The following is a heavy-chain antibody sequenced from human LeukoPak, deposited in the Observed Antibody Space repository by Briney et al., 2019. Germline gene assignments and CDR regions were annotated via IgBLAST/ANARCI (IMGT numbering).Heavy chain of an antibody. J-gene: IGHJ4*02. CDR1: GFPFNAYW. CDR3: ARSLPYGTTWYGRTDF. Sequence: GSLRLSCAASGFPFNAYWMTWVRQAPGKGLEWVANIRQDGDTKYYVDSVKGRFTISRDNAMNSLYLQMNSLRADDTAIYYCARSLPYGTTWYGRTDFWGQGTLVTVSS. D-gene: IGHD6-13*01. V-gene: IGHV3-7*03. CDR2: IRQDGDTK.